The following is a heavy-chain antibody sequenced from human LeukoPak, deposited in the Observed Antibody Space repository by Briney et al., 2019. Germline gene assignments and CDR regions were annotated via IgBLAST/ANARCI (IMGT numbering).Heavy chain of an antibody. CDR3: TTEQYYYDSSGDY. Sequence: GGSLRLSCAASGFTFSSYAMSWVRQAPGKGLEWVSAISGSGGSTYYADSVKGRFTISRDNSKNTLYLQMNSLKTEDTAVYYCTTEQYYYDSSGDYWGQGTLVTVSS. D-gene: IGHD3-22*01. CDR1: GFTFSSYA. V-gene: IGHV3-23*01. CDR2: ISGSGGST. J-gene: IGHJ4*02.